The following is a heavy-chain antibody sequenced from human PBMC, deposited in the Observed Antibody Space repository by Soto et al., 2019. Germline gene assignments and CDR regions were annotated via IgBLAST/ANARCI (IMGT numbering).Heavy chain of an antibody. CDR3: ARGGYSGYDPLYYYGMDV. CDR1: GYTFTSYG. Sequence: GASVKVSCKASGYTFTSYGISWVRQAPGQGLEWMGWISAYNGNTNYAQKLQGRVTMTTDTSTSTAYMELRSLRSDDTAVYYCARGGYSGYDPLYYYGMDVWGEVTTFTVSS. CDR2: ISAYNGNT. V-gene: IGHV1-18*04. J-gene: IGHJ6*04. D-gene: IGHD5-12*01.